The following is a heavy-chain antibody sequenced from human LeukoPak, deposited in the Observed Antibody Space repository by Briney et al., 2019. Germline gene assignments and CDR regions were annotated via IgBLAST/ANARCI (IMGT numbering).Heavy chain of an antibody. CDR1: GYSISSGYY. Sequence: SETLSLTCAVPGYSISSGYYWGWIRQPPGKGLEWIGSTYHSGSTYYNPSLKSRVTISVDTSKNQFSLKLSSVTAADTAVYYCARDGSDYYYGMDVWGKGTTVTVSS. D-gene: IGHD1-26*01. CDR2: TYHSGST. CDR3: ARDGSDYYYGMDV. V-gene: IGHV4-38-2*02. J-gene: IGHJ6*04.